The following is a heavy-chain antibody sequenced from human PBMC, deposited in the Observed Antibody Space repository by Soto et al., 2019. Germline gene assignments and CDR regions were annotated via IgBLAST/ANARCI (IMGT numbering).Heavy chain of an antibody. CDR3: TRRGGFPFALDT. D-gene: IGHD1-26*01. CDR2: IADTGST. CDR1: GGSISHYY. Sequence: QVQLQESGPGLVKPSETLSLTCAVSGGSISHYYWSWIRQPPGKGLEWIGYIADTGSTNYNASLRSRVTLSVDTSPNQFSLELRSVTAADTAVYYCTRRGGFPFALDTWGQGTMVTVSS. J-gene: IGHJ3*02. V-gene: IGHV4-59*08.